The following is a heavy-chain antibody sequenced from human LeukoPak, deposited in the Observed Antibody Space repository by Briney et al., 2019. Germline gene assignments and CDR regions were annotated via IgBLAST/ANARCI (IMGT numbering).Heavy chain of an antibody. V-gene: IGHV4-34*01. CDR1: GGSFSGYY. D-gene: IGHD3-3*01. CDR3: AREPLGYYYPEY. Sequence: PSETLSLTCAVYGGSFSGYYWSWIRQPPGKGLEWIGEINHSGGTNYNPSLKSRVTISVDTSKNQFSLKLSSVTAADTAVYYCAREPLGYYYPEYWGQGTLVTVSS. CDR2: INHSGGT. J-gene: IGHJ4*02.